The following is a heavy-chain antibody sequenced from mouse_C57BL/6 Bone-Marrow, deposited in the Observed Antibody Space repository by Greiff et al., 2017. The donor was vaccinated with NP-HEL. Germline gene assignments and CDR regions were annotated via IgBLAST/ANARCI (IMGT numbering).Heavy chain of an antibody. V-gene: IGHV1-54*01. CDR2: INPGSGGT. CDR3: ARSGTTVVAPYWYFDV. D-gene: IGHD1-1*01. J-gene: IGHJ1*03. CDR1: GYAFTNYL. Sequence: VQLQQSGAELVRPGPSVKVSCKASGYAFTNYLIEWVKQRPGQGLEWIGVINPGSGGTNYNEKFKGKATLTADKSSSTAYMQLSSLTSEDSAVYFCARSGTTVVAPYWYFDVWGTGTTVTVSS.